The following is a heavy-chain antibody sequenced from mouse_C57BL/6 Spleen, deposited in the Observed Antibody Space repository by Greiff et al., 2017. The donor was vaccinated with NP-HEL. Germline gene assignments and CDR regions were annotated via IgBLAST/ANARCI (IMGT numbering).Heavy chain of an antibody. CDR2: ISDGGSYT. J-gene: IGHJ3*01. Sequence: EVKLVESGGGLVKPGGSLKLSCAASGFTFSSYAMSWVRQTPEKRLEWVATISDGGSYTYYPDNVKGRFTISRANAKNNLYLQMSHLKSEDTAVYYCAGYRDDCYPWFAYWGQGTLVTVSA. D-gene: IGHD2-3*01. V-gene: IGHV5-4*03. CDR3: AGYRDDCYPWFAY. CDR1: GFTFSSYA.